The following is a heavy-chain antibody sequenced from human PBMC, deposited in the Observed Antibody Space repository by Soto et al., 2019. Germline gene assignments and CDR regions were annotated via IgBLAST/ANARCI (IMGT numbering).Heavy chain of an antibody. J-gene: IGHJ4*02. Sequence: EMQLLESGGGLVQAGGSLRLSCAASGFTVSSYALNWVRQAPGKGLEWVSGISASTYYADSVKGRFTISRDTSKNTLYLQMNSLRAEATDIYFCAIRMYSTRWSYLDYWGQGTLVTVSS. D-gene: IGHD6-13*01. V-gene: IGHV3-23*01. CDR2: ISAST. CDR1: GFTVSSYA. CDR3: AIRMYSTRWSYLDY.